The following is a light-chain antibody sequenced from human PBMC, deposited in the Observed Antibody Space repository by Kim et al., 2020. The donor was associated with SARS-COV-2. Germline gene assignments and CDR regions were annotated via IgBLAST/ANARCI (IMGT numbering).Light chain of an antibody. CDR2: DVD. CDR3: SSYTTSSTRV. Sequence: GQSITISCTGTSSDIGRYNFVSWYQQHPGKAPKLMIYDVDNRPSGVSDRFSGSKSGNTASLTISGLQAEDEADYYCSSYTTSSTRVFGGGTQLTVL. CDR1: SSDIGRYNF. V-gene: IGLV2-14*03. J-gene: IGLJ3*02.